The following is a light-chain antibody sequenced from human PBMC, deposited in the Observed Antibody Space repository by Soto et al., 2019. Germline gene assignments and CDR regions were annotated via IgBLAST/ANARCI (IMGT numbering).Light chain of an antibody. J-gene: IGLJ2*01. Sequence: QSALTQPASVSGSPGQSITISCAGTMRDVGAYNLVSWYQQHPGRAPQLIINEVRNRPSGISFRFSGSKSGNTASLTISGLQAEDEADYYCSSYTSKSSLIFGGGTKLTVL. CDR2: EVR. CDR3: SSYTSKSSLI. CDR1: MRDVGAYNL. V-gene: IGLV2-14*01.